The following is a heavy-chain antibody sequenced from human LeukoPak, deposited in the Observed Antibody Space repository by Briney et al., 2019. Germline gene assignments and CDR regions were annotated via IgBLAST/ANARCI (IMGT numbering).Heavy chain of an antibody. CDR1: GYSISSGYY. D-gene: IGHD6-6*01. J-gene: IGHJ4*02. V-gene: IGHV4-38-2*02. CDR3: ARVLGSSSDYFDY. Sequence: PSETLSLTCTVSGYSISSGYYWGWIRQPPGKGLEWIGSIYHSGSTYYNPSLKSRVTISVDTSKNQFSLKLSSVTAADTAVYYCARVLGSSSDYFDYWGQGTLVTVSS. CDR2: IYHSGST.